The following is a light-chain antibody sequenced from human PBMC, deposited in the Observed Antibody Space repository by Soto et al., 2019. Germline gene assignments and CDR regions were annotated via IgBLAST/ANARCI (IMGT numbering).Light chain of an antibody. CDR2: AAS. J-gene: IGKJ1*01. CDR1: QSISTY. Sequence: DMQMTQSPSYLSGSVGDRVTMPCRASQSISTYLNWYQQKAGLAPKLLIYAASSLQSGVPSRFSGSGAGTDFTLTISSLQPEDFATYYCRQTYSTPRTFGQGTKVEIK. CDR3: RQTYSTPRT. V-gene: IGKV1-39*01.